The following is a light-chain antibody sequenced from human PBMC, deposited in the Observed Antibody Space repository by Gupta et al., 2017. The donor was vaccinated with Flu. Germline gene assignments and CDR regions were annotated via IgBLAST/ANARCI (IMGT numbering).Light chain of an antibody. CDR1: QSSSQW. Sequence: IQMTQSPSTLSASVGDRVTITCRASQSSSQWLAWYQQKPGKAPNLLIYRASTLESGVPSRFSASGSGTEFTLTITGLQPDDSATYYCQQYNLYAFTFGPGTKVEI. V-gene: IGKV1-5*03. J-gene: IGKJ3*01. CDR3: QQYNLYAFT. CDR2: RAS.